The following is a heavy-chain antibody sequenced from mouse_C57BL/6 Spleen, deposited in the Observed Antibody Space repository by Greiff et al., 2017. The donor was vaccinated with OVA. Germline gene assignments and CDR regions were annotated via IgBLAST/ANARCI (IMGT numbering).Heavy chain of an antibody. CDR3: AKTGQFITFAY. CDR2: IWGDGST. D-gene: IGHD1-1*01. Sequence: VQGVESGPGLVAPSQSLSITCTVSGFSLTSYGVSWVRQPPGKGLEWLGVIWGDGSTNYHSALITRLSISKDNTKSQVFLKLNSLQTDDTATYYCAKTGQFITFAYWGQGTLVTVSA. V-gene: IGHV2-3*01. J-gene: IGHJ3*01. CDR1: GFSLTSYG.